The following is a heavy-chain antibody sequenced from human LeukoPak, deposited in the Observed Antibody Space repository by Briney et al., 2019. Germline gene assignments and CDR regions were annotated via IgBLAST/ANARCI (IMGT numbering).Heavy chain of an antibody. J-gene: IGHJ5*02. CDR3: TTSVWFGELGFDP. CDR2: IKSKTDGGTT. CDR1: GFTFSNAW. D-gene: IGHD3-10*01. V-gene: IGHV3-15*01. Sequence: GGSLRLSCAASGFTFSNAWMSWVRQAPGKGLEWVGRIKSKTDGGTTDYAAPVKGRFTISRDDSKNTLYLQMNSLKTEDTAVYYCTTSVWFGELGFDPWGQGTLVTVSS.